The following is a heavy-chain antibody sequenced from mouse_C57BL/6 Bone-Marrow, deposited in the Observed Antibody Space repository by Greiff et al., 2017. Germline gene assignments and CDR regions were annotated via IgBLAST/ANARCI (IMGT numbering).Heavy chain of an antibody. D-gene: IGHD2-1*01. J-gene: IGHJ4*01. V-gene: IGHV1-63*01. CDR3: ARDGNLLAMDD. CDR1: GYTFTNYW. Sequence: VQLQESGAELVRPGTSVKMSCKASGYTFTNYWIGWAKQRPGHGLEWIGDIYPGGGYTNYNEKFKGKATLTADKSSSTAYMQFSSLTSEDSAIYYCARDGNLLAMDDWGQGTSVTVSS. CDR2: IYPGGGYT.